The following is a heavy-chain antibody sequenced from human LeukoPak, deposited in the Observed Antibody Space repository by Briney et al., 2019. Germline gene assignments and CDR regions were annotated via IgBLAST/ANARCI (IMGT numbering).Heavy chain of an antibody. CDR1: GFTFSNAW. CDR2: IKSKTDGGTT. V-gene: IGHV3-15*01. D-gene: IGHD2-15*01. CDR3: ATPRPYCSGGSCYSGGPFDY. J-gene: IGHJ4*02. Sequence: PGGSLRLSCAASGFTFSNAWMSWVRQAPGKGLEWVGRIKSKTDGGTTDYAASVKGRFHITRENTKTTLYLQMNSLRAEVTSVYYCATPRPYCSGGSCYSGGPFDYWGQGTLVTVSS.